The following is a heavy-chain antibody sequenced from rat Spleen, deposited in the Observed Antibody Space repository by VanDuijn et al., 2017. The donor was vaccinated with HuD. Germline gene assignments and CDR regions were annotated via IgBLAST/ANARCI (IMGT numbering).Heavy chain of an antibody. V-gene: IGHV5-31*01. CDR1: GFTFNNYW. Sequence: EVQLVESGGGLVQPGRSLKLSCVASGFTFNNYWMTWIRQAPGKGLEWVASITNTGGSTYYPESVKGRFTNSRDNAKSTLYRQMNSLRSEDTATYYCTRVDYEYNYYFDYWGQGVMVTVSS. J-gene: IGHJ2*01. D-gene: IGHD1-9*01. CDR3: TRVDYEYNYYFDY. CDR2: ITNTGGST.